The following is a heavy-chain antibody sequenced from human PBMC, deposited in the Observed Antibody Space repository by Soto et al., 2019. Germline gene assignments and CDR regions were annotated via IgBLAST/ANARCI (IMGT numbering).Heavy chain of an antibody. CDR3: ARLGRGWSGYELSFAVQ. CDR2: TYPGDPYS. CDR1: GYSFNSYW. J-gene: IGHJ4*02. V-gene: IGHV5-51*01. Sequence: PGESLKISCKGSGYSFNSYWIGWVRQMPGKGLEWMGITYPGDPYSRYSPSFQGQVTISADKSTSTAYLQWSSLKASDTAMYYCARLGRGWSGYELSFAVQWGQGSLVTV. D-gene: IGHD3-3*01.